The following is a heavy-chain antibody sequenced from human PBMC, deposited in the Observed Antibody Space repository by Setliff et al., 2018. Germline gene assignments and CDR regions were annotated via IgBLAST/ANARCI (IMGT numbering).Heavy chain of an antibody. J-gene: IGHJ4*02. Sequence: PGGSLRLSCVASGFTLYSYGMHWVRQAPGKGLEWVAYIRYDGNNKYYADSVKGRFTISRDNSKNTLYLQMNSLRAEDTALYYCAKDSSWYLDYWGQGTLVTVSS. CDR2: IRYDGNNK. V-gene: IGHV3-30*02. CDR1: GFTLYSYG. CDR3: AKDSSWYLDY. D-gene: IGHD6-13*01.